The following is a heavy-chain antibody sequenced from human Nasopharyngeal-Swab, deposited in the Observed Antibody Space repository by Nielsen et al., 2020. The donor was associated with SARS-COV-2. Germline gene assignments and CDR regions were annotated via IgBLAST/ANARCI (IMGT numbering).Heavy chain of an antibody. D-gene: IGHD6-19*01. V-gene: IGHV7-4-1*02. CDR1: GYTFTSYA. CDR3: ARDQRRGQWGRFGY. CDR2: INTNTGNP. J-gene: IGHJ4*02. Sequence: ASVKVSCKASGYTFTSYAMNWVRQAPGQGLEWMGWINTNTGNPTYAQGFTGRFVFSLDSSVSTAYLQISSLKAEDTAVYYCARDQRRGQWGRFGYWGQGTLVTVSS.